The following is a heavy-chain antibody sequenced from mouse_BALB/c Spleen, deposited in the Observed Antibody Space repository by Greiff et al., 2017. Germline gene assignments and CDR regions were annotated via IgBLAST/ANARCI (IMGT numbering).Heavy chain of an antibody. CDR3: ARGDYDDAY. V-gene: IGHV14-3*02. CDR1: GFNIKDTY. J-gene: IGHJ3*01. CDR2: IDPANGNT. Sequence: EVQVVESGAELVKPGASVKLSCTASGFNIKDTYMHWVKQRPEQGLEWIGRIDPANGNTKYDPKFQGKATITADTSSNTAYLQLSSLTSEDTAVYYCARGDYDDAYWGQGTLVTVSA. D-gene: IGHD2-4*01.